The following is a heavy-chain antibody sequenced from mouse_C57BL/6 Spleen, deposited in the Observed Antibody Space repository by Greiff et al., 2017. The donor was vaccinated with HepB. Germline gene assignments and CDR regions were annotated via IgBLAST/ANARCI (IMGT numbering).Heavy chain of an antibody. CDR3: ARFLSYYGSSCDY. J-gene: IGHJ2*01. V-gene: IGHV1-50*01. Sequence: QVQLQQPGAELVKPGASVKLSCKASGYTFTSYWMQWVKQRPGQGLEWIGEIDPSDSYTNYNQKFKGKATLTVDTSSSTAYMQLSSLTSEDSAVYYCARFLSYYGSSCDYWGQGTTLTVSS. CDR2: IDPSDSYT. CDR1: GYTFTSYW. D-gene: IGHD1-1*01.